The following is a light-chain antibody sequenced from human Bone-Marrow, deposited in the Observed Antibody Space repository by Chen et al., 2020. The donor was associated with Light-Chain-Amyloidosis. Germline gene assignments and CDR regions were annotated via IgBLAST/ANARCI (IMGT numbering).Light chain of an antibody. CDR3: QVWDRSSDRPV. V-gene: IGLV3-21*02. J-gene: IGLJ3*02. CDR2: DDS. Sequence: YVLTQPSSVSVAPGQTATIACGGYNIGSTSVHWYQQTPGQAPRLVVYDDSDRPSGIPERLSRSNSGNPANLTISRGEAGDEADYYCQVWDRSSDRPVFGGGTKLTVL. CDR1: NIGSTS.